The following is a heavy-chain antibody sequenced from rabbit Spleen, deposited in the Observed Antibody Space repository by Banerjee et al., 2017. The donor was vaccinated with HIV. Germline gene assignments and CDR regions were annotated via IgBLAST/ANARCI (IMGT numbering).Heavy chain of an antibody. Sequence: QEQLVESGGGLVQPEGSLTLTCKASGFSFSSSDYICWVRQAPGKGLEWIACIDTNDGDTDYANWPKGRFPISKTSSTTVTLQMTRLTVADTATYFCARDSGSSFSSYGMDLWGPGTLVTVS. J-gene: IGHJ6*01. CDR3: ARDSGSSFSSYGMDL. D-gene: IGHD8-1*01. V-gene: IGHV1S45*01. CDR1: GFSFSSSDY. CDR2: IDTNDGDT.